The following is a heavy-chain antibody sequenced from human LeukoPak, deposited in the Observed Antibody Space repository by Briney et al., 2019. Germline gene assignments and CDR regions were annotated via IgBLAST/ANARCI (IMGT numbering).Heavy chain of an antibody. CDR3: ATDIRSGSYLDFDY. CDR1: GYTLTELS. D-gene: IGHD1-26*01. V-gene: IGHV1-24*01. CDR2: FDPEDGET. Sequence: ASVRVSCKVSGYTLTELSMHWVRQAPGKGLEWMGGFDPEDGETIYAQKFQGRVTTTEDTSTDTAYMELSSLRSEDTAVYYCATDIRSGSYLDFDYWGQGTLVTVSS. J-gene: IGHJ4*02.